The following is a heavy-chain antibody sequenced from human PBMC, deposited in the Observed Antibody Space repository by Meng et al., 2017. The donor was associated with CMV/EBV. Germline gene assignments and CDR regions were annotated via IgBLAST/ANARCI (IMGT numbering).Heavy chain of an antibody. CDR1: GFNVGDKY. D-gene: IGHD3-10*01. CDR3: TGDSVSNPNLDY. J-gene: IGHJ4*02. V-gene: IGHV3-66*01. Sequence: EVHLGGSGGGLVQPGGSLRLSCAASGFNVGDKYMSWVRQAPGKGLEWVCIIYRGDNTYYIDSVKDRFTVSRDNSKNTMYLQMNSLRVEDTAVYYCTGDSVSNPNLDYWGQGTLVTVSS. CDR2: IYRGDNT.